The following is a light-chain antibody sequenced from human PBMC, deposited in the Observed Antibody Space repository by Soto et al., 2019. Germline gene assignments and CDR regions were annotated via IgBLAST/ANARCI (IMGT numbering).Light chain of an antibody. CDR1: QSVSSN. V-gene: IGKV3-20*01. Sequence: EIVMTQSPATLSVSPGERATLSFRASQSVSSNLAWYQQKPGQTPRLLIYGTSSRATGIPDRFSGSGSGTDLTLTISRLEPEDFAVYYCQQYGSSPITFGQGTRLEIK. CDR3: QQYGSSPIT. J-gene: IGKJ5*01. CDR2: GTS.